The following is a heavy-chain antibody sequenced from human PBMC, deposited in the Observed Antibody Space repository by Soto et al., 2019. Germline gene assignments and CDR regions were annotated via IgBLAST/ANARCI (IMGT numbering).Heavy chain of an antibody. V-gene: IGHV3-23*01. CDR1: GFTFSSYA. CDR2: ISDSGTIT. CDR3: HDNSVAFDI. D-gene: IGHD1-20*01. J-gene: IGHJ3*02. Sequence: EVQLLESGGGLVRPGGSLRLSCAASGFTFSSYAMTWVRQAPGKGLEWVSGISDSGTITYYADSVKGRFTVSRDNSKNSLYLQMNSLRAEDTAVYYCHDNSVAFDIWGQGTMVTVSS.